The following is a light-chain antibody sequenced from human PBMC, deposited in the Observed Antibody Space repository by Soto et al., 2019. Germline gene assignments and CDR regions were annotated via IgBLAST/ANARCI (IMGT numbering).Light chain of an antibody. J-gene: IGLJ2*01. Sequence: QSALTQSASVSGSPGQSITISCTGTSSDIGGYNYVSWYQQHPDKAPKLMIFEVSNRPSGVSNRFSGSKSGNTASLTISGLLPEDEADYYCSSYTTSSTVAVGGGTKLTSL. CDR3: SSYTTSSTVA. CDR1: SSDIGGYNY. V-gene: IGLV2-14*01. CDR2: EVS.